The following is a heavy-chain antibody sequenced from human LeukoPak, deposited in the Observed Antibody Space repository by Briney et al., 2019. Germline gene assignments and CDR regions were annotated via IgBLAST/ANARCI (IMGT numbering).Heavy chain of an antibody. CDR1: GGSISSYY. CDR2: IYYSGRT. Sequence: SETLSLTCTVSGGSISSYYWSWIRQPPGKGLEWIGYIYYSGRTNYNPSLKSRVTISVDTSKNQFSLKLSSVTAADTAVYYCARTTEAHSWRTRYYDYYMDVWGKGTTVTVSS. J-gene: IGHJ6*03. CDR3: ARTTEAHSWRTRYYDYYMDV. D-gene: IGHD6-13*01. V-gene: IGHV4-59*01.